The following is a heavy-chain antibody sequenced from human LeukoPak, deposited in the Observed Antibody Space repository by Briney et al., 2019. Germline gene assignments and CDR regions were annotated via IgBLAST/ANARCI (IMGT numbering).Heavy chain of an antibody. CDR2: IKSKTDGGTT. V-gene: IGHV3-15*01. D-gene: IGHD3-3*01. CDR3: TTDKVARITIFGVVTPHY. J-gene: IGHJ4*02. Sequence: GGSLRLSCAASGLPLSNAWMSWVRQAPGKGLEWVGRIKSKTDGGTTDYAAPVKGRFTISRDDSKNTLYLQMNSLKTEDTAVYYCTTDKVARITIFGVVTPHYWGRGTVVTVTS. CDR1: GLPLSNAW.